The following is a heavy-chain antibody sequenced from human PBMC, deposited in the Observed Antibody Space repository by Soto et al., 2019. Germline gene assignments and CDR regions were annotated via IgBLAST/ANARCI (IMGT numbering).Heavy chain of an antibody. CDR3: AKSDTAMVDAYYYYYYGMDV. J-gene: IGHJ6*02. V-gene: IGHV3-30*18. Sequence: QVQLVESGGGVVQPGRSLRLSCAASGFTFSSYGMHWVRQAPGKGLEWVAVISYDGSNKYYADSVKGRFTISRDNSKNTLYLQMNSLRAEDTAVYYCAKSDTAMVDAYYYYYYGMDVWGQGTTVTVSS. CDR2: ISYDGSNK. D-gene: IGHD5-18*01. CDR1: GFTFSSYG.